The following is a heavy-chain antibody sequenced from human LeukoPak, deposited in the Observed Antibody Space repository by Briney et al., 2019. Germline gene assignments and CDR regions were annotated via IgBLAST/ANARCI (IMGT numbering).Heavy chain of an antibody. CDR2: IIPIFGTA. D-gene: IGHD2-15*01. V-gene: IGHV1-69*13. J-gene: IGHJ6*02. CDR1: GGTFSSYA. CDR3: ARTSPDIVVVVAALVRPGTPKYYYYGMDV. Sequence: SVKVSCKASGGTFSSYAISWVRQAPGQGLEWMGGIIPIFGTANYAQKFQGRVTITADESTSTAYMELSSLRSEDTAVYYCARTSPDIVVVVAALVRPGTPKYYYYGMDVWGQGTTVAVSS.